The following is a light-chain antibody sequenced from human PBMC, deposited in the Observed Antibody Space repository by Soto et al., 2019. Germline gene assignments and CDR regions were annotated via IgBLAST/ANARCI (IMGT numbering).Light chain of an antibody. CDR3: QVWDSSSDHYV. CDR1: NIGSKS. V-gene: IGLV3-21*02. CDR2: DDS. Sequence: SYELTQPPSVSVAPGQPAGITCGGNNIGSKSVHWYQQKPGLAPVLVVYDDSDRPSGIPERFSGSNSGNTATLTISRVEAGDEADYYCQVWDSSSDHYVFGTGNKVTVL. J-gene: IGLJ1*01.